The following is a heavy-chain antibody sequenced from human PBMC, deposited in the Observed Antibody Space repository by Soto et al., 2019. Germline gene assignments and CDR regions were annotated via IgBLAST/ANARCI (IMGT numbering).Heavy chain of an antibody. Sequence: EVQLVESGGGLVQPGGSLRLSCAASGFTFSTYWMTWVRRPPGKGLEWVANLDQDGSERYYVDSVRGRLTISRNTAKHSLYLQMNSLRAEDRAVYYCVCGGNFFVYWGRGTLVTVSP. CDR1: GFTFSTYW. D-gene: IGHD3-16*01. V-gene: IGHV3-7*01. J-gene: IGHJ4*02. CDR2: LDQDGSER. CDR3: VCGGNFFVY.